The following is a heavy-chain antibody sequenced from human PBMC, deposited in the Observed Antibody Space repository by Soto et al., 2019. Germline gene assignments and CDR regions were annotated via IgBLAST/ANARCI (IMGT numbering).Heavy chain of an antibody. D-gene: IGHD7-27*01. Sequence: SETLSLTCAVSGGSISSGGYSWSWIRQPPGKGLEWIGYMYHSGSTYYNPSLKSRVTISIDRSKNQFSLSLSSVTAADTAVYFYARGPSGDKLDFWGQGTLVTVSS. CDR1: GGSISSGGYS. CDR3: ARGPSGDKLDF. CDR2: MYHSGST. J-gene: IGHJ4*02. V-gene: IGHV4-30-2*01.